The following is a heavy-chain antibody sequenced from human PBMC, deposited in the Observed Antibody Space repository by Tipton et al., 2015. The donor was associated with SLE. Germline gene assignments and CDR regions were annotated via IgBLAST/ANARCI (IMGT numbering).Heavy chain of an antibody. V-gene: IGHV4-59*12. CDR1: GASIRTYY. J-gene: IGHJ6*03. CDR3: AREGFSYGPENYYYYYYMNV. CDR2: IYYSGST. Sequence: TLSLTCAVSGASIRTYYWSWLRQSPGKGLEWIGNIYYSGSTYSNPSLKSRLIISLDTSKNQFSLKLTSVTAADTAVYFCAREGFSYGPENYYYYYYMNVWGKGTAVTVSS. D-gene: IGHD5-18*01.